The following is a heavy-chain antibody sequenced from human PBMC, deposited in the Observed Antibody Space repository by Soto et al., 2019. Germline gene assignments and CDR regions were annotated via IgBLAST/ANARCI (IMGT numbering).Heavy chain of an antibody. CDR1: GYTFTIYA. J-gene: IGHJ5*02. CDR2: ISTYNGNT. Sequence: ASVKVSCKASGYTFTIYALSWVRHAPGQGLEWMGWISTYNGNTNYAQNLQGRVTMTTDISTNTAYMELRSLRSDDTAVYYCARVVGGIPVAGSWNWFDPWGQGTLVTSPQ. D-gene: IGHD6-19*01. CDR3: ARVVGGIPVAGSWNWFDP. V-gene: IGHV1-18*04.